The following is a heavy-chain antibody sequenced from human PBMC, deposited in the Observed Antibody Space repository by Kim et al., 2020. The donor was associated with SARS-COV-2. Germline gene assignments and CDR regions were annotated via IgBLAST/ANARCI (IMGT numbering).Heavy chain of an antibody. CDR3: ARESDVAGNDY. J-gene: IGHJ4*02. V-gene: IGHV3-48*03. CDR1: GFTFSSYE. D-gene: IGHD6-19*01. Sequence: GGSLRLSCAASGFTFSSYEMNWVRQAPGKGLEWVSYISPSGSTIKYADSVKGLFTLSRDNAKNSLYLQMNSLRAEDTAVYYCARESDVAGNDYWGQGTL. CDR2: ISPSGSTI.